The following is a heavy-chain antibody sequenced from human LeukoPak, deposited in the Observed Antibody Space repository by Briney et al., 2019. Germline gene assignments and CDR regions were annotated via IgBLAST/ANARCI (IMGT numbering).Heavy chain of an antibody. CDR2: TYTSGST. CDR1: GGSISSGSYY. Sequence: SETLSLTCTVSGGSISSGSYYWSWIRQPAGKGLEWIGRTYTSGSTNYNPSLKSRVTISVDTSKNQFSLKLSSVTAADTAVYYCARSTTGGVWGYYFDYWGQGTLVTVSS. CDR3: ARSTTGGVWGYYFDY. J-gene: IGHJ4*02. V-gene: IGHV4-61*02. D-gene: IGHD3-16*01.